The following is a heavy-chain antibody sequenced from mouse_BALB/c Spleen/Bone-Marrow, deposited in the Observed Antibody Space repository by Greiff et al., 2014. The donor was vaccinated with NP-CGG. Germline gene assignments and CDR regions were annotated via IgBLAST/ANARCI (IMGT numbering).Heavy chain of an antibody. CDR3: ARWLLYY. J-gene: IGHJ2*01. CDR2: INPSNGRT. Sequence: VQLQQSGAELVKPGASVKLSCKASGYTFTSYWMHWVKQRPGQGLEWIGEINPSNGRTSYNEKFKTKATLTVDKSSSTAYMQLSSLTSEDSAFYYCARWLLYYWGQGTTLTVSS. D-gene: IGHD2-12*01. CDR1: GYTFTSYW. V-gene: IGHV1S81*02.